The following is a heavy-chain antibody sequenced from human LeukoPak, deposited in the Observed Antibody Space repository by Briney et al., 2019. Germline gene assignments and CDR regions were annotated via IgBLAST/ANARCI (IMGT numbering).Heavy chain of an antibody. Sequence: PGGSLGLSCAASGFTFSSYAMSWVRQAPGKGLEWVSAISGSGGSTYYADSVKGRFTISRDNSKNTLYLQMNSLRAEDTAVYYCAEAHSGWLQYYFDYWGQGTLVTVSS. J-gene: IGHJ4*02. V-gene: IGHV3-23*01. CDR1: GFTFSSYA. CDR2: ISGSGGST. D-gene: IGHD6-19*01. CDR3: AEAHSGWLQYYFDY.